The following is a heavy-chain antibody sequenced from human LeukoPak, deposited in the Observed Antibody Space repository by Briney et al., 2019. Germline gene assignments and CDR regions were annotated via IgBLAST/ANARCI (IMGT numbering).Heavy chain of an antibody. CDR3: ARAPRGNRSPMYYYYMDV. Sequence: PGGSLRLSCAASGFTFSSYSVNWVRPAAGRGLGWVSSISSSSSYIYNAVSVKGRFTSSGDHAKNQLYLQMNNVRAEDTAVYYCARAPRGNRSPMYYYYMDVWGKGTTVTVSS. J-gene: IGHJ6*03. D-gene: IGHD4-23*01. V-gene: IGHV3-21*06. CDR1: GFTFSSYS. CDR2: ISSSSSYI.